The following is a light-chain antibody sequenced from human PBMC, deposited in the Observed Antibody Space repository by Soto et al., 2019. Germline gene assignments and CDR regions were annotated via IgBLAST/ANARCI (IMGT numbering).Light chain of an antibody. CDR3: QQSYSTAWT. V-gene: IGKV1-39*01. J-gene: IGKJ1*01. CDR1: QSISSY. CDR2: AAS. Sequence: DIQMTQSPSSLSASVGDRVTITCRASQSISSYLNWYQQKPGKAPKLLIYAASTLQSGVPSRFSGSGSGTDVTLTISTLQPEDFATYYCQQSYSTAWTFGQGTKLEIK.